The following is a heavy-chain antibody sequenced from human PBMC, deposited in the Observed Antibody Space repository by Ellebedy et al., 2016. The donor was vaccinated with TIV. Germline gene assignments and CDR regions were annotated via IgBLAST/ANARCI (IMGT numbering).Heavy chain of an antibody. CDR1: GGSIRDYY. CDR3: ARDKAAAAFDY. D-gene: IGHD2-15*01. Sequence: MPSETLSLTCTVSGGSIRDYYWTWIRQLPGKGLEWIGFIHDSVTTPYNPSLESRVTISLDKSNNQFSLNLRSVTAADTAIYYCARDKAAAAFDYWGQGSRVIVSS. J-gene: IGHJ4*02. V-gene: IGHV4-59*12. CDR2: IHDSVTT.